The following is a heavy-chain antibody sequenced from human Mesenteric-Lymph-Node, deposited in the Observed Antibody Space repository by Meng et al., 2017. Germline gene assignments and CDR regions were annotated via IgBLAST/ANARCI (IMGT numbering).Heavy chain of an antibody. CDR2: ISYDGSNK. CDR3: ARDREGFFDY. CDR1: GFTFSSYA. V-gene: IGHV3-30*07. J-gene: IGHJ4*02. Sequence: GESLKISCAASGFTFSSYAMHWVRQAPGKGLEWVAVISYDGSNKYYADSVKGRFTISRDNSKNTLYLQMNSLRAEDTAVYYCARDREGFFDYWGQGTLVTVSS.